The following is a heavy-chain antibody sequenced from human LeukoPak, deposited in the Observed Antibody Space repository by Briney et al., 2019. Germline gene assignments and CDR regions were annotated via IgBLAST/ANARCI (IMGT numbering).Heavy chain of an antibody. CDR1: GYTFTGYY. CDR2: INPNSGGT. D-gene: IGHD5-18*01. Sequence: ASVKVSCKASGYTFTGYYMHWVRQAPGQGLEWMGWINPNSGGTNYAQKFQGRVTMTRDTSISTAYMELSRLRSDDTAVYYCARGSSWIQLWLRSFDYWGQGTQVTVSS. V-gene: IGHV1-2*02. CDR3: ARGSSWIQLWLRSFDY. J-gene: IGHJ4*02.